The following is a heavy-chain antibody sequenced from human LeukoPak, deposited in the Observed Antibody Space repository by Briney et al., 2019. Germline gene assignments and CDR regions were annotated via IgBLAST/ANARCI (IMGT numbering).Heavy chain of an antibody. CDR1: GFTFSSYA. V-gene: IGHV3-30*04. CDR3: ARRVVAATFGYYYYYMDV. CDR2: ISYDGSNK. Sequence: PGGSLRLSCAASGFTFSSYAMHWVRQAPGKGLEWVAVISYDGSNKYYADSVKGRFTISRDNSKNTLYLQMNSLRAEDTAVYYCARRVVAATFGYYYYYMDVWGKGTTVTISS. D-gene: IGHD2-15*01. J-gene: IGHJ6*03.